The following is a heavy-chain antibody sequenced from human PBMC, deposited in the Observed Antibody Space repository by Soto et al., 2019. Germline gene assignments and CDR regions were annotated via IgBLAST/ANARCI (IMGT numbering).Heavy chain of an antibody. V-gene: IGHV4-34*01. D-gene: IGHD3-9*01. CDR1: GGSFSGYY. CDR3: ARVRGYDILTNWFDP. J-gene: IGHJ5*02. Sequence: SETLSLTCAVYGGSFSGYYWSWIRQPPGKGLEWIGEINHSGSTNYNPSLKSGVSMSVDTSKNQSSLKLSSVTAADTAVYYCARVRGYDILTNWFDPWGQGTLVTVSS. CDR2: INHSGST.